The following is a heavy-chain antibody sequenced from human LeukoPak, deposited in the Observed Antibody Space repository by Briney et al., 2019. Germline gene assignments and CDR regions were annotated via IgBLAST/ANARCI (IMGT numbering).Heavy chain of an antibody. Sequence: GGSLRLSCAASGFTFSSYAMAWVRQAPGKGLEWVSVITDSGINTYYTDSVKGRFTISRDNSKNTLYLQMNSLRAEDTAVCYCAKGTLGSCSGASCYPLDYWGQGTLVTVSS. V-gene: IGHV3-23*01. D-gene: IGHD2-15*01. CDR1: GFTFSSYA. J-gene: IGHJ4*02. CDR3: AKGTLGSCSGASCYPLDY. CDR2: ITDSGINT.